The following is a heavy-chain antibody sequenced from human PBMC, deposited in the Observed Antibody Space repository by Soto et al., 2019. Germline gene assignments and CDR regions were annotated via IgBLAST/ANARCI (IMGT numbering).Heavy chain of an antibody. CDR3: ARVGWLRNFDY. J-gene: IGHJ4*02. Sequence: SETLSLTCAVYGGSFSGYYWSWIRQPPGKGLEWIGEINHSGSTNYNPSLKSRVTISVDTSKNQFSLKLSSVTAADTAVYYCARVGWLRNFDYWGQGTLVTVSS. CDR1: GGSFSGYY. D-gene: IGHD5-12*01. V-gene: IGHV4-34*01. CDR2: INHSGST.